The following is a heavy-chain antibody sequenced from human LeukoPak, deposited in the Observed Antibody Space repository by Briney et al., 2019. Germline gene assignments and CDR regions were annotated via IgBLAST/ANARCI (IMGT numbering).Heavy chain of an antibody. CDR1: GYTFTSYD. V-gene: IGHV1-8*03. CDR2: MKPNSGNT. Sequence: GASVKVSCKASGYTFTSYDINWVRQATGQGLEWMGWMKPNSGNTGYAQKFQGRVTITRNTSISTAYMELSSLRSEDTAVYYCARGCSSTSCYTPLDAFDIWGQGTMVTVSS. CDR3: ARGCSSTSCYTPLDAFDI. J-gene: IGHJ3*02. D-gene: IGHD2-2*02.